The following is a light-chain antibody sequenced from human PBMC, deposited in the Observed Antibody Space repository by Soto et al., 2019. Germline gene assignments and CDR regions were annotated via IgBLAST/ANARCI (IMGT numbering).Light chain of an antibody. Sequence: AIQMTQSPSSLSASVGDRVTITCRASQDIRNELGWYQQKPGKAPKPLIYAASSSQSGVPSRFSGSGSGTDFTRTISSLQTEDCATYYCLQDHNYPRTFGQGTKVEIK. V-gene: IGKV1-6*01. CDR2: AAS. CDR3: LQDHNYPRT. J-gene: IGKJ1*01. CDR1: QDIRNE.